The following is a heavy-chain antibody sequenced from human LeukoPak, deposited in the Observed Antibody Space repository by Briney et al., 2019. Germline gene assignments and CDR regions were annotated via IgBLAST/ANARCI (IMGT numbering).Heavy chain of an antibody. CDR2: ISSSSSYI. V-gene: IGHV3-21*01. CDR3: AIWGYCSSTSCHDY. D-gene: IGHD2-2*01. CDR1: GFTFSGYS. Sequence: PGGSLRLSCAVSGFTFSGYSMNWVRQAPGKGLEWVSSISSSSSYIYYADSVKGRFTISRDNAKNSLYLQMNSLRAEDTAVYYCAIWGYCSSTSCHDYWGQGTLVTVSS. J-gene: IGHJ4*02.